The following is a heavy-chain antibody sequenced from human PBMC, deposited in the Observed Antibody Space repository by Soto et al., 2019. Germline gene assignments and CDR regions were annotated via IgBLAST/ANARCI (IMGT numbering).Heavy chain of an antibody. V-gene: IGHV1-46*01. CDR3: ARDHSIASSGAWWLDP. CDR1: GYTFTSNW. CDR2: INPSGDIT. D-gene: IGHD6-13*01. Sequence: ASVKVSCKASGYTFTSNWVHWARRAPGQGLEWMGVINPSGDITKYAPKFQGRVTMTTDTSTSTIYMDLSSLTSEDTAVYYCARDHSIASSGAWWLDPWGQGTLVTVSS. J-gene: IGHJ5*02.